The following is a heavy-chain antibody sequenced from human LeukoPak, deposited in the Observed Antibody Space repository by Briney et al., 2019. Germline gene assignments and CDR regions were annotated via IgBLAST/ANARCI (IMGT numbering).Heavy chain of an antibody. J-gene: IGHJ4*02. CDR3: ARSRRGCSGGNCYSLTGDFDY. Sequence: SETLSLTCAVSSGSISSGGYSWSWIRQPPGKGLEWIGEIYHSGSTNYSPSLKSRVTISVDKSKNQFSLKLSSVTAADTAVYYCARSRRGCSGGNCYSLTGDFDYWGQGTLVTVSS. D-gene: IGHD2-15*01. CDR1: SGSISSGGYS. V-gene: IGHV4-30-2*01. CDR2: IYHSGST.